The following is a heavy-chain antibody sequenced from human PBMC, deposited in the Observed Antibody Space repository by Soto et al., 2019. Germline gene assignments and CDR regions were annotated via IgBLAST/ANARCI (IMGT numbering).Heavy chain of an antibody. CDR2: IKSKTDGGTT. J-gene: IGHJ6*03. CDR1: GFTFSNAW. D-gene: IGHD5-18*01. CDR3: TTRGYVDTAMAPRPGYYYYMDV. V-gene: IGHV3-15*01. Sequence: GGSLRLSCAASGFTFSNAWMSWVRQAPGKGLEWVGRIKSKTDGGTTDYAAPVKGRFTISRDDSKNTLYLQMNSLKTEDTAVYYCTTRGYVDTAMAPRPGYYYYMDVWGKGTTVTVSS.